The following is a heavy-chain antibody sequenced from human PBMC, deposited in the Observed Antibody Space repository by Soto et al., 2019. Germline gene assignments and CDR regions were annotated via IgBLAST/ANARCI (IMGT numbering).Heavy chain of an antibody. J-gene: IGHJ5*02. D-gene: IGHD3-22*01. CDR2: INAGNGNT. CDR1: GYTFTSYA. Sequence: QVRLVQSGAEVKKPGASVKVSCKASGYTFTSYAMHWVRQAPGQRLEWMGWINAGNGNTKYSQKFQGRVTITRDTSASTAYMELSSLRSEDTAVYYCARSSGYSKNWFDPWGQGTLVTVSS. CDR3: ARSSGYSKNWFDP. V-gene: IGHV1-3*01.